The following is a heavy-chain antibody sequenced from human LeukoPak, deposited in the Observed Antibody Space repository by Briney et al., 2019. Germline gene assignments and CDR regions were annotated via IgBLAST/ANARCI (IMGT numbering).Heavy chain of an antibody. CDR2: ISSNSSYI. CDR1: GSTFSSYS. Sequence: PGGSLRLSCAASGSTFSSYSMNWVRQAPGKGLEWVSSISSNSSYIYYADSVKGRFTISRDNAKNSLYLQMNSLRAEDTAVYYCARDQAFSVGAFDIWGQGTMVTVSS. V-gene: IGHV3-21*01. J-gene: IGHJ3*02. D-gene: IGHD2/OR15-2a*01. CDR3: ARDQAFSVGAFDI.